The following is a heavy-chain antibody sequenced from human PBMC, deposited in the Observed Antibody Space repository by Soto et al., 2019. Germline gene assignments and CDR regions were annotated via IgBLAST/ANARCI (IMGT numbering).Heavy chain of an antibody. CDR2: ISSSSRYI. D-gene: IGHD2-15*01. CDR1: GFTFSSYS. V-gene: IGHV3-21*01. CDR3: ARDRLVAATSAPPYCYYGMDV. Sequence: GGSLRLSCATSGFTFSSYSMNWVRRAPGMGLEWVSSISSSSRYIYYADSVRGRFTISRDNAKNSLYLQINSLRAEDTAVYYCARDRLVAATSAPPYCYYGMDVWGQGTTVTVSS. J-gene: IGHJ6*02.